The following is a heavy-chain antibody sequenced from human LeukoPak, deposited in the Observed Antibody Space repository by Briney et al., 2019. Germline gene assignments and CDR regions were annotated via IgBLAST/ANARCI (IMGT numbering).Heavy chain of an antibody. CDR1: VFTFSSYE. V-gene: IGHV3-48*03. Sequence: PGGSLRLSRAASVFTFSSYEMNWVCQAPGEGLEWVSYISSSSSTIYYADSVKGRFTISRDNAKNSLYLQMNSVRAEDTAVYYCAELGITMIGGVWGKGTTVTISS. D-gene: IGHD3-10*02. J-gene: IGHJ6*04. CDR2: ISSSSSTI. CDR3: AELGITMIGGV.